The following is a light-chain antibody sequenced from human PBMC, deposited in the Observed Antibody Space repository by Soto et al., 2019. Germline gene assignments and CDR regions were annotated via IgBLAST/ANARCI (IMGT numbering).Light chain of an antibody. CDR3: QQYNSYLWT. V-gene: IGKV1-5*01. J-gene: IGKJ1*01. Sequence: IEATQSPSTLAVYIRNRVSITGPASQNISGWLAWYQQKPGKAPNPLIYDASSLKSGVPARFSGSGSGTEFTLTISSLQPDDFATYYCQQYNSYLWTFGQVS. CDR2: DAS. CDR1: QNISGW.